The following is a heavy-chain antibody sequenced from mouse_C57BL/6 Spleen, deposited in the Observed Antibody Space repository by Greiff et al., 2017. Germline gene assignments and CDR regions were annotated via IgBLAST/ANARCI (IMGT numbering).Heavy chain of an antibody. CDR2: IFPGSGST. V-gene: IGHV1-75*01. J-gene: IGHJ3*01. CDR3: ARSRYGYYEAWFAV. Sequence: QVQLQQPGPELVKPGASVKISCKASGYTFTDYYINWVKQRPGQGLEWIGWIFPGSGSTSYNEKFKGKATLTVDKSSSTAYMLLSSLPSEDSAVYFGARSRYGYYEAWFAVWGQGTLVTVSA. CDR1: GYTFTDYY. D-gene: IGHD2-3*01.